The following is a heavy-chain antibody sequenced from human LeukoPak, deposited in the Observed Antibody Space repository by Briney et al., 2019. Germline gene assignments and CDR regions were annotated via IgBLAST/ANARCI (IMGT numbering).Heavy chain of an antibody. J-gene: IGHJ6*03. CDR2: IKQDGSEK. CDR1: GFTFSSYW. CDR3: ARCQQLVPYYMDV. D-gene: IGHD6-13*01. Sequence: GGSLRLSCAASGFTFSSYWMSWVRQAPGKGLEWVANIKQDGSEKYYVDSVKGRFTISRDNAKNSLYLQMNSLRAEDTAVYYCARCQQLVPYYMDVWGKGTTVTVSS. V-gene: IGHV3-7*01.